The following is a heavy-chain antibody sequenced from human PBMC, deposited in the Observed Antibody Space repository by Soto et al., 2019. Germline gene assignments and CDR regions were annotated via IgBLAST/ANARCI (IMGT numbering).Heavy chain of an antibody. CDR2: IYHSGTT. Sequence: QVQLQESGPGLVEPSGTLSLTCAVSGASISTTAWWSWVRQHPGKGLEWIGEIYHSGTTNCDPSLKSRVTISLDKSKSQFSLTLTSVTAADTAVYSCAIPGAGDFDYWGRGTLVTVSS. D-gene: IGHD6-13*01. CDR1: GASISTTAW. J-gene: IGHJ4*02. V-gene: IGHV4-4*02. CDR3: AIPGAGDFDY.